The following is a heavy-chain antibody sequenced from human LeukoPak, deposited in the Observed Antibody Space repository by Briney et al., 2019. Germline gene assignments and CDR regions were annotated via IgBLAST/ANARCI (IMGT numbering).Heavy chain of an antibody. J-gene: IGHJ4*02. Sequence: GGSLRLSCAASGFTFSSYSMNWVRQAPGKGLEWVSSISSSSSYIYYADSVKGRFTISRDNAKNSLYLQMNSLRAEDTAVYYCARGRWGIAAAGGDYWGQGTLVTVSS. CDR2: ISSSSSYI. CDR3: ARGRWGIAAAGGDY. D-gene: IGHD6-13*01. CDR1: GFTFSSYS. V-gene: IGHV3-21*01.